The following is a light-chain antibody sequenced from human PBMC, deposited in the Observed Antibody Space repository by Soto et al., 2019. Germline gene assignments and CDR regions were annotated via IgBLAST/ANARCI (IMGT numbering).Light chain of an antibody. CDR2: TND. Sequence: QSVLTQPPSASGTPGQRVVISCSGSSSNIGDNSVSWYQQLPGTAPKLLIYTNDQRPSGVPDRFSASKSGTSASLAISGRRSEDEADYHCSTWDDSLNGRVFGGGTQLTVL. J-gene: IGLJ3*02. CDR1: SSNIGDNS. CDR3: STWDDSLNGRV. V-gene: IGLV1-47*01.